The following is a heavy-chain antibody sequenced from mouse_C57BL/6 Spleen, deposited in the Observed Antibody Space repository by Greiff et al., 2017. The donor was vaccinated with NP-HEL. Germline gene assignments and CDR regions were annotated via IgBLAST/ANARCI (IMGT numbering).Heavy chain of an antibody. J-gene: IGHJ2*01. V-gene: IGHV1-53*01. CDR1: GYTFTSYW. CDR2: INPSNGGT. CDR3: ARRGTGRYFDY. Sequence: QVQLQQPGTELVKPGASVKLSCKASGYTFTSYWMHWVKQRPGQGLEWIGNINPSNGGTNYNEKFKSKATLTVDKSSSTAYMQRSSRASEDSAVYYCARRGTGRYFDYWGQGTTLTVSS. D-gene: IGHD4-1*01.